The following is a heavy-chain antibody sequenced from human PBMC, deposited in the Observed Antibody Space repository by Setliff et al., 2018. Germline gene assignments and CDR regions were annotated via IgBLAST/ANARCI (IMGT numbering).Heavy chain of an antibody. J-gene: IGHJ6*03. CDR3: ARGYYIPRGSHIVAYYYMDV. D-gene: IGHD3-3*01. CDR1: AFSFSTYA. V-gene: IGHV3-48*03. Sequence: GESLKLSCAASAFSFSTYAMNWVRHTPGKGLEWISYISNSGNSIYYADSVKGRFTISRDNAKNSLYLQMNSLRVEDTSVYYCARGYYIPRGSHIVAYYYMDVWGKGTPVTVSS. CDR2: ISNSGNSI.